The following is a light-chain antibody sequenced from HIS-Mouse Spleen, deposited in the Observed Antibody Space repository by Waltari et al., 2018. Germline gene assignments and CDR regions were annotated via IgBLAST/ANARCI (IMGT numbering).Light chain of an antibody. CDR2: GAS. CDR1: QSVSSN. CDR3: QQYNNWPPVT. J-gene: IGKJ4*01. Sequence: EIVMTQPPATLSVSPGERATLPCRASQSVSSNLAWYQQKPGQAPRLRIYGASTSATGIPARFSGSGSGTEFTLTISSMQSEDFAVYYCQQYNNWPPVTFGGGTKVEIK. V-gene: IGKV3-15*01.